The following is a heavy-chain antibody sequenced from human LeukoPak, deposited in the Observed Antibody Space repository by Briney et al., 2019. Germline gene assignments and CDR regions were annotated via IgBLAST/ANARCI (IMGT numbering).Heavy chain of an antibody. CDR3: ANAYGGNWYYFDY. CDR1: GFTFSSYA. V-gene: IGHV3-23*01. CDR2: ISGSGGST. J-gene: IGHJ4*02. Sequence: GGSLRLSCAAYGFTFSSYAMSWVRQAPGKGLEWVSAISGSGGSTYYADSVKGRFTISRDNSKNTLYLQMNSLRAEDTAVYYCANAYGGNWYYFDYWGQGTLVTVSS. D-gene: IGHD4-23*01.